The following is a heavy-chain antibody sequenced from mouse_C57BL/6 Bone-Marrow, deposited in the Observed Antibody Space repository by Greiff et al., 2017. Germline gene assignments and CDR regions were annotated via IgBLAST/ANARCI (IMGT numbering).Heavy chain of an antibody. J-gene: IGHJ2*01. V-gene: IGHV1-15*01. CDR1: GYTFTDYE. CDR3: TRSATGVAWDYFDD. D-gene: IGHD1-1*01. CDR2: IDPETGGT. Sequence: VQLQESGAELVRPGASVTLSCKASGYTFTDYEMHWVKQTPVHGLEWIGAIDPETGGTAYNQKFKGKAILTADKSSSTAYMELRSLTSEDSAVYYCTRSATGVAWDYFDDWGQGTTLTVSS.